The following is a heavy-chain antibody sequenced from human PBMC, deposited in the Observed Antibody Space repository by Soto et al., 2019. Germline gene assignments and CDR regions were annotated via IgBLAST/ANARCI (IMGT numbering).Heavy chain of an antibody. CDR3: AKYQDTAMVMVDY. D-gene: IGHD5-18*01. CDR1: GFTFSSYG. V-gene: IGHV3-30*18. J-gene: IGHJ4*02. CDR2: ISYDGSNK. Sequence: QVQLVESGGGVVQPGRSLRLSCAAPGFTFSSYGMHWVRQAPGKGLEWVAVISYDGSNKYYADSVKGRFTISRDNSKNTLYLKENRLRAEKTAVYYCAKYQDTAMVMVDYWGQGTLVTVSS.